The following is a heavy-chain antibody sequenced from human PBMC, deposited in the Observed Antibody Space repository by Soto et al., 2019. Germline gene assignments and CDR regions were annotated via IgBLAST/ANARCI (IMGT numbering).Heavy chain of an antibody. J-gene: IGHJ5*02. V-gene: IGHV2-5*02. Sequence: QITSKESGPTLVKPTQTLTLTCTFSGFSLSTSGVGVGWIRQPPGKALEWLALIYWDDDKRYSPSLKSRLTITKDTPKNQVVLTMTNMDPVDPATYYCAGVYRSGSYPPPYNWFEPWGQGTLVTVSS. CDR3: AGVYRSGSYPPPYNWFEP. CDR1: GFSLSTSGVG. CDR2: IYWDDDK. D-gene: IGHD3-10*01.